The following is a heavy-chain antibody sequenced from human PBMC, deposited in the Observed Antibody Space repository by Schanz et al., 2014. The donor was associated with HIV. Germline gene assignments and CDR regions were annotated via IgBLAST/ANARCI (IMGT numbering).Heavy chain of an antibody. Sequence: VQLVESGGGVVQPGKSLRLSCAASGFTFSSLGMSWVRQAPGEGLEWVSYISSSGSTIYYADSLKGRFTISRDNAKNSLYLQMNSLRAEDTAVYYCARAPMTTVTTGLGYWGQGTLVTVSS. CDR2: ISSSGSTI. V-gene: IGHV3-48*03. J-gene: IGHJ4*02. CDR1: GFTFSSLG. D-gene: IGHD4-17*01. CDR3: ARAPMTTVTTGLGY.